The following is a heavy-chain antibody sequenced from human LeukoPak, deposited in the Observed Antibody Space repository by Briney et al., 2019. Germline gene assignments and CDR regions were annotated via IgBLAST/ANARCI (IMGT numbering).Heavy chain of an antibody. D-gene: IGHD2-2*03. CDR3: GGTLGIVVVPAAGGLGLVDP. J-gene: IGHJ5*02. CDR2: IRYDGTNK. CDR1: GFTFSSCG. Sequence: PGGSLRLSCAASGFTFSSCGMHWVRQAPGKGLEWVALIRYDGTNKYYADSVKGRFTISRDNSKNTLYLQMNSLRAEDTAVYYCGGTLGIVVVPAAGGLGLVDPWGQGTLVTVSS. V-gene: IGHV3-30*02.